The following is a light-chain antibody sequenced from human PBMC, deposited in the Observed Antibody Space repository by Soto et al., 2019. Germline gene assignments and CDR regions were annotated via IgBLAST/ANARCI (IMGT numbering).Light chain of an antibody. CDR3: SLSFGGTVV. J-gene: IGLJ2*01. V-gene: IGLV7-46*01. CDR1: TGGVTSGHW. CDR2: DAT. Sequence: QAVVNQEPSMTVSPGGTVTLPCGSSTGGVTSGHWPYWFQQKAGQAPRTLIYDATNKHSWTPVRFSGSLLGGKAALTLSGAQPEDEAEYYCSLSFGGTVVFGGGTKLTVL.